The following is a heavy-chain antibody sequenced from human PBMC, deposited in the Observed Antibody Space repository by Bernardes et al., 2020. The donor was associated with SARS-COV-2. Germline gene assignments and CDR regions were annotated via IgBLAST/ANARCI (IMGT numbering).Heavy chain of an antibody. Sequence: GSLRLSCAASGFTFSSYSMNWVRQAPGKGLEWVSYISSSSSAIYYAESVKGRFIISRDNAKNSLYLQMNSLRDDDTAVYYCARVVENNSAYYSTPLDSWGQGPLVTVSS. V-gene: IGHV3-48*02. CDR3: ARVVENNSAYYSTPLDS. CDR1: GFTFSSYS. CDR2: ISSSSSAI. J-gene: IGHJ4*02. D-gene: IGHD3-22*01.